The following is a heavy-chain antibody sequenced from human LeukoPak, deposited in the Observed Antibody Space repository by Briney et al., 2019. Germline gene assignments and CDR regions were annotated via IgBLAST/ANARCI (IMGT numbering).Heavy chain of an antibody. Sequence: PSETLSLTCTVSGGSISSYYWSWIRQPAGKGLEWIGRIYTSGSTNYNPSLKSRVTLSVDTSKNHFSLRLSSVTAADTAVYYCARDAPSVNRQPFDYWGQGTLVTVSS. CDR2: IYTSGST. D-gene: IGHD1-14*01. CDR1: GGSISSYY. J-gene: IGHJ4*02. V-gene: IGHV4-4*07. CDR3: ARDAPSVNRQPFDY.